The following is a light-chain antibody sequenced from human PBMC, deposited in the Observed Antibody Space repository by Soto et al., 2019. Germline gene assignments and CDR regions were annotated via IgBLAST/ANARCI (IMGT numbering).Light chain of an antibody. V-gene: IGLV2-14*01. CDR1: SSDVGGYNY. Sequence: QSALAQPASVSGSPGQSITISCIGTSSDVGGYNYVSWYQQHPGKAPKLMIYDVSNRPSGVSNRFSGSKSGNTASLTISGLQAEDDAQYYCASYTTSSTLVFGTGTKVTVL. CDR2: DVS. CDR3: ASYTTSSTLV. J-gene: IGLJ1*01.